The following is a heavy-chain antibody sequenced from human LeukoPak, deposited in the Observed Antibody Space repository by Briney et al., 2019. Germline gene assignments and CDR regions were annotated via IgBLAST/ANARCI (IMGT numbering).Heavy chain of an antibody. Sequence: GGSLRLSCGASGFTFINYAMHWVRQSPGKGLEWVAVIWYDGSNKYYADSVQGRFTISRDNSKNTVYLQVNSLRAEDTAVYYCAKGSGYYLTAVQHWGQGTLVTVSS. CDR1: GFTFINYA. J-gene: IGHJ1*01. D-gene: IGHD3-3*01. CDR2: IWYDGSNK. CDR3: AKGSGYYLTAVQH. V-gene: IGHV3-33*06.